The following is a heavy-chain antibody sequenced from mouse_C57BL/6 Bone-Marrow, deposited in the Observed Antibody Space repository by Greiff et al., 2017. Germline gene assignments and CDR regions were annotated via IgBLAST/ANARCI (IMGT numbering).Heavy chain of an antibody. Sequence: VQLQQPGAELVKPGASVKMSCKASGYTFTSYWITWVKQRPGQGLEWIGDIYPGSGSTNYNQKFKSKATLTVDTSSSTAYMQLSGLTSENSPVYYCARVVYYSGSYYYARDYWGQGTSVTVSS. V-gene: IGHV1-55*01. CDR3: ARVVYYSGSYYYARDY. CDR1: GYTFTSYW. CDR2: IYPGSGST. J-gene: IGHJ4*01. D-gene: IGHD1-1*01.